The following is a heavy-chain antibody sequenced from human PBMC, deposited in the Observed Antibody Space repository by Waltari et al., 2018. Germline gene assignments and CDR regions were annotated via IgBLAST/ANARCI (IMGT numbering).Heavy chain of an antibody. Sequence: QVQLVQSGSELKKPGASVKVSCKSSGYTFTSYALNWVRQAPGQGLEWMGWNNTNTGNPTYAQGFTGRFVFSLDSSGSTASLQISSLKAEDTAVYYCASEHSRGMDVWGQGTTVIVSS. CDR1: GYTFTSYA. CDR2: NNTNTGNP. J-gene: IGHJ6*02. CDR3: ASEHSRGMDV. V-gene: IGHV7-4-1*02.